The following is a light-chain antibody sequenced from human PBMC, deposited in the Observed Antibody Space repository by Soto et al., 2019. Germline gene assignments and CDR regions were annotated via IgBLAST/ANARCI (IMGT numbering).Light chain of an antibody. V-gene: IGLV2-23*02. J-gene: IGLJ1*01. CDR3: YSYAGNSIYV. Sequence: HSALTQPASVSGSTGQSITISCSGTSSDVGGYKLVSWFQQHPGKVPKLMISEVTQRPSGVSDRFSGSKSGNTASLTISGLQAEDEADYYCYSYAGNSIYVFGTGTKLTVL. CDR2: EVT. CDR1: SSDVGGYKL.